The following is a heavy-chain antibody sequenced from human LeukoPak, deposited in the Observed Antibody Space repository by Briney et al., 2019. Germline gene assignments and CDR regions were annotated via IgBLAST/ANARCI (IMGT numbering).Heavy chain of an antibody. CDR2: IVVGSGNT. V-gene: IGHV1-58*02. CDR1: GFTFTSSA. J-gene: IGHJ4*02. Sequence: SVKVSCKAYGFTFTSSAMQWVRQARGQGLEWMGWIVVGSGNTNYAQKFQERVTITRDMSTSTAYMELSSLRSEDTAVYYCAASPSAVTTLPPDSGGEGTLVTVSS. CDR3: AASPSAVTTLPPDS. D-gene: IGHD4-17*01.